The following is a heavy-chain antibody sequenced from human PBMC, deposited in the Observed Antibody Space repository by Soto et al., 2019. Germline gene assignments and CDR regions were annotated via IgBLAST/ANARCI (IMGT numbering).Heavy chain of an antibody. V-gene: IGHV3-48*01. D-gene: IGHD3-22*01. J-gene: IGHJ4*02. CDR1: GFTFSSYA. CDR2: ISSSSSTI. Sequence: PGGSLRLSCAASGFTFSSYAMSWVRQAPGKGLEWVSDISSSSSTIYYADSVKGRFTISRDNAKNSLYLQMNSLRAEDTAVYYCARGPYYYDSSGDNCGRDYWGQGTLVTVSS. CDR3: ARGPYYYDSSGDNCGRDY.